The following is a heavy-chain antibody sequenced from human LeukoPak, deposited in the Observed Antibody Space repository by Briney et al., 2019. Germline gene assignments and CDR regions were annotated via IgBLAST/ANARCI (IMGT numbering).Heavy chain of an antibody. CDR3: ARGFRSGYSSGWYYFDY. J-gene: IGHJ4*02. D-gene: IGHD6-19*01. Sequence: ASVKVSCKASGYTFTNYDINWVRQATGQGLEWMGWMNPKSGNRGYAQKFQGRVTIIRNTSINTAYMELSSLRSEDTAVYYCARGFRSGYSSGWYYFDYWGQGTLVTVSS. CDR2: MNPKSGNR. V-gene: IGHV1-8*03. CDR1: GYTFTNYD.